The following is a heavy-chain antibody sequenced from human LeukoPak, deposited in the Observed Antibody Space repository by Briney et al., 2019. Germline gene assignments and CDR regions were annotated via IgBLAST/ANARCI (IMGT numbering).Heavy chain of an antibody. CDR1: GGSISSYY. CDR3: ARHSYSSSWYESSSWFDP. D-gene: IGHD6-13*01. Sequence: SETLSLTCTVSGGSISSYYWSWIRPPPGKGLEWIGYIYYSGSTNYNPSLKSRVTISVDTSKNQFSLKLSSVTAADTAVYYCARHSYSSSWYESSSWFDPWGQGTLVTVSS. CDR2: IYYSGST. J-gene: IGHJ5*02. V-gene: IGHV4-59*08.